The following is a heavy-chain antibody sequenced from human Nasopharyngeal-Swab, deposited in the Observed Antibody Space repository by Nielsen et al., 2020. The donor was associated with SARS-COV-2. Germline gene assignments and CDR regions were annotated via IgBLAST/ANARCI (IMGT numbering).Heavy chain of an antibody. V-gene: IGHV3-9*01. CDR1: GFTFDDYA. D-gene: IGHD6-25*01. Sequence: SLKISCAASGFTFDDYAMHWVRKAPGKGLEWVSGISWNSGSIGYADSVKGRFTISRDNAKNSLYLQMNSLRAEDTALYYCAKVGYSSVDYWGQGTLVTVSS. CDR3: AKVGYSSVDY. CDR2: ISWNSGSI. J-gene: IGHJ4*02.